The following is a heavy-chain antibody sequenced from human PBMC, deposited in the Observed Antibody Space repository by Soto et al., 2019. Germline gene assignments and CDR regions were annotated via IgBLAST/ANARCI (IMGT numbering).Heavy chain of an antibody. CDR1: GYTFTSYD. V-gene: IGHV1-2*04. CDR3: ARVRSSWFFDI. D-gene: IGHD6-13*01. Sequence: GASVKVSCKASGYTFTSYDINWVRQATGQGLEWMGWINPNSGGTNYAQKFQGWVTMTRDTSISTAYMELSRLRSDDTAVYYCARVRSSWFFDIWGQGTMVTVSS. CDR2: INPNSGGT. J-gene: IGHJ3*02.